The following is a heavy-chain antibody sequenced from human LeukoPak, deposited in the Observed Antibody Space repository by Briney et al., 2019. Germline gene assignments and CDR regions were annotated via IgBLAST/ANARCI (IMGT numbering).Heavy chain of an antibody. D-gene: IGHD2-21*02. CDR3: ARDRPTYCGGDCYRWFDP. J-gene: IGHJ5*02. V-gene: IGHV1-18*01. CDR1: GYTFTSYG. Sequence: GASVKVSCKASGYTFTSYGISWVRQAPGQGLEWMGWISAYNGNTNYAQKLQGRVTMTTDTSTSTAYMELRSLRSDDTAVYYCARDRPTYCGGDCYRWFDPWGQGILVTVSS. CDR2: ISAYNGNT.